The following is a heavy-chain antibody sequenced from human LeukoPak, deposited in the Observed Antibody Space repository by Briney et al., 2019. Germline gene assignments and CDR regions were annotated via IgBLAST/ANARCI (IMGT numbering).Heavy chain of an antibody. Sequence: SETLSLTCAVYGESFSGYYWSWIRQPPGKGLEWIGEINHSGSTNYNPSLKSRVTISVDTSKNQFSLKLSSVTAADTAVYYCARHYYDFWSGRYMDVWGKGTTVTVSS. CDR1: GESFSGYY. J-gene: IGHJ6*03. CDR3: ARHYYDFWSGRYMDV. V-gene: IGHV4-34*01. D-gene: IGHD3-3*01. CDR2: INHSGST.